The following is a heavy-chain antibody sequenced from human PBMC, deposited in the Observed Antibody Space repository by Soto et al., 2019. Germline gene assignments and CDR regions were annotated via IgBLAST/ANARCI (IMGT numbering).Heavy chain of an antibody. CDR1: GYTFTGYY. CDR3: ARDLGPSSDNDAFDI. CDR2: INPNSGGT. V-gene: IGHV1-2*04. Sequence: ASVKVSCKASGYTFTGYYMHWVRQAPGQGLEWMGWINPNSGGTNYAQKFQGWVTMTRDTSISTAYMELSRLRSDDTAVYYCARDLGPSSDNDAFDIWGQGTMVTVSS. D-gene: IGHD6-25*01. J-gene: IGHJ3*02.